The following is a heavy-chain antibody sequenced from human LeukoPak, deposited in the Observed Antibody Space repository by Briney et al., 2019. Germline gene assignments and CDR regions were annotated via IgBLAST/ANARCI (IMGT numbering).Heavy chain of an antibody. CDR3: ARVNPVFDAFDI. Sequence: GGSLRLSCAASGFTFSSYEMNWVRQAPGKGLEWVSYISSSGSTIYYADSVKGRFTISRDNAKNSLYLQMNSLRAGDTAVYYCARVNPVFDAFDIWGQGTMVTVSS. J-gene: IGHJ3*02. CDR2: ISSSGSTI. V-gene: IGHV3-48*03. CDR1: GFTFSSYE. D-gene: IGHD1-14*01.